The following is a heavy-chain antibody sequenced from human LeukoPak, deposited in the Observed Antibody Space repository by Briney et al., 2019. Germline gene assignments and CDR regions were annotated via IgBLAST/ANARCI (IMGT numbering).Heavy chain of an antibody. V-gene: IGHV3-53*04. J-gene: IGHJ6*02. Sequence: PGGSLRLSCAASGFTVSSNYMSWVRQAPGKGLEWVSVIYSGGSTYYADSVKGRFTISRYISKNTLYLQMNSLRAEDTAVYYCARASADSSSWYDGMDVWGQGTTVTVSS. CDR2: IYSGGST. CDR1: GFTVSSNY. D-gene: IGHD6-13*01. CDR3: ARASADSSSWYDGMDV.